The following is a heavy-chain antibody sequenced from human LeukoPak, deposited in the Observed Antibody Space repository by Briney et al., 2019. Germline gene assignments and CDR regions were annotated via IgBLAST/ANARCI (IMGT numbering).Heavy chain of an antibody. CDR3: ARGGHDYGDYGSLDY. CDR2: IIPIFGTA. J-gene: IGHJ4*02. Sequence: GASVKVSCKASGYTFTNYDINWVRQAPGQGLEWMGGIIPIFGTANYAQKFQGRVTITADESTSTAYMELSSLRSEDTAVYYCARGGHDYGDYGSLDYWGQGTLVTVSS. CDR1: GYTFTNYD. V-gene: IGHV1-69*13. D-gene: IGHD4-17*01.